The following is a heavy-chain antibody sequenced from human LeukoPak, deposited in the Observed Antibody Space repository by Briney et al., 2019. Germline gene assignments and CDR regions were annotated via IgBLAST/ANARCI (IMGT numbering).Heavy chain of an antibody. V-gene: IGHV3-48*01. J-gene: IGHJ4*02. CDR1: GFTFSTYS. CDR2: ISSSSRTI. Sequence: GGSLRLSCAVSGFTFSTYSMSWVRQCPGKGLEWVSYISSSSRTIYYADSVRGRFTISRDNAKNSVSLQMNSLRAEDTAVYYCARRSSPDYYNSGTNYLFDYWGQGTLVTVSS. D-gene: IGHD3-10*01. CDR3: ARRSSPDYYNSGTNYLFDY.